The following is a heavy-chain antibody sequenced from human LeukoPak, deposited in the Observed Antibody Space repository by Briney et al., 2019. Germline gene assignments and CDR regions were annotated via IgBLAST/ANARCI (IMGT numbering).Heavy chain of an antibody. CDR3: ARPFSVYCSSTSCYGGGGAFDI. J-gene: IGHJ3*02. V-gene: IGHV4-34*01. CDR1: GGSISSYY. D-gene: IGHD2-2*01. CDR2: INHSGST. Sequence: SETLSLTCTVSGGSISSYYWSWIRQPPGKGLEWIGEINHSGSTNYNPSLKSRVTISVDTSKNQFSLKLSSVTAADTAVYYCARPFSVYCSSTSCYGGGGAFDIWGQGTMVTVSS.